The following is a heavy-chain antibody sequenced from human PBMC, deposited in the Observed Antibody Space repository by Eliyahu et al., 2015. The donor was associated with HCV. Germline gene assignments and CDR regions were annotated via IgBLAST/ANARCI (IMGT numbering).Heavy chain of an antibody. CDR2: IKQXGSEK. D-gene: IGHD2-8*01. CDR1: SFXFSNNG. CDR3: VRDRGLMVHYYYGMDV. J-gene: IGHJ6*02. Sequence: EVQLVESGGDLVQSGGSLRLSCAASSFXFSNNGWNWVRQAPGKGLEWVANIKQXGSEKYYVDSVKGRFTISRDNAKNSLYLQMNSLRVEDTAVYYCVRDRGLMVHYYYGMDVWGQGTTVTVSS. V-gene: IGHV3-7*01.